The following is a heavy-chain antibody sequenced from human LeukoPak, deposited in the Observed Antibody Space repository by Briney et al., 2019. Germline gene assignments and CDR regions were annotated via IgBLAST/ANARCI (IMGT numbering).Heavy chain of an antibody. CDR1: GGSFSGYY. Sequence: SETLSLTCAVYGGSFSGYYWSWIRQPPGKGLEWIGEINHSGSTNYNPSLKSRVTISVDTSENQFSLKLSSVTAADTAVYYCARASIYYDSSGYYAPFDYWGQGTLVTVSS. V-gene: IGHV4-34*01. D-gene: IGHD3-22*01. J-gene: IGHJ4*02. CDR2: INHSGST. CDR3: ARASIYYDSSGYYAPFDY.